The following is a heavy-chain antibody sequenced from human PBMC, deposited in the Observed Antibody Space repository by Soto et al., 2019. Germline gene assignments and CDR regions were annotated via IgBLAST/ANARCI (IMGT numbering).Heavy chain of an antibody. Sequence: GGSLRLSCAASGFTFSSYGMHWVRQAPGKGLEWVAVIWYDGSNKYYADSVKGRFTISRDNSKNTLYLQMNSLRAEDTAVYYCARGDGSSFSHPVDVWGQGTTVTVSS. CDR3: ARGDGSSFSHPVDV. CDR1: GFTFSSYG. CDR2: IWYDGSNK. V-gene: IGHV3-33*01. D-gene: IGHD6-6*01. J-gene: IGHJ6*02.